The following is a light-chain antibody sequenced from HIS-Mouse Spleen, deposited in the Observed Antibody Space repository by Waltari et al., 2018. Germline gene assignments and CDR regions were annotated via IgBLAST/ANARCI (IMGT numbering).Light chain of an antibody. V-gene: IGLV3-1*01. CDR2: QDS. CDR3: QAWDSSTAV. J-gene: IGLJ1*01. Sequence: SYELTQPPSVSVSPGQTASITCPGDKLGDKYACWYKQKPGQSPVLVIYQDSKRPSGIPERFSGSNSGNTATLTISGTQAMDEADYYCQAWDSSTAVFGTGTKVTVL. CDR1: KLGDKY.